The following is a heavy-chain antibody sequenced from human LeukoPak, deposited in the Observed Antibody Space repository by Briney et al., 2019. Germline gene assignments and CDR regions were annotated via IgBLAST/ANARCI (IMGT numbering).Heavy chain of an antibody. Sequence: PGVSLRLSCAASVCTFSSYSMNWVRKAPGKGLEWVSHITASGTAMFYADSVKGRFTISRDNAKNSLYLQMNSLRDEDTAVYYCASSGSYRFDYWGQGTLVTVSS. CDR2: ITASGTAM. V-gene: IGHV3-48*02. CDR3: ASSGSYRFDY. D-gene: IGHD1-26*01. J-gene: IGHJ4*02. CDR1: VCTFSSYS.